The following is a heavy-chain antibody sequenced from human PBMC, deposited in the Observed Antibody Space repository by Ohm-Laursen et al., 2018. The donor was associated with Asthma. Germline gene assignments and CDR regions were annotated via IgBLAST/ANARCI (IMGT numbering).Heavy chain of an antibody. V-gene: IGHV3-33*01. CDR2: IWYDGSNK. D-gene: IGHD1-26*01. CDR3: TRDLFYSGSYYYYGMDV. Sequence: SLRLSCAASGFTFSSYGMHWVRQAPGKGLEWVAVIWYDGSNKYYADSVKGRFTISRDNSKNTLYLQMNSLRAEDTAVYYCTRDLFYSGSYYYYGMDVWGQGTTVTVSS. J-gene: IGHJ6*02. CDR1: GFTFSSYG.